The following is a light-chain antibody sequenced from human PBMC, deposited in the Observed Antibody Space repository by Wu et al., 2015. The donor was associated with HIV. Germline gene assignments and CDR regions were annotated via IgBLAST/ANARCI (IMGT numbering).Light chain of an antibody. V-gene: IGKV1-NL1*01. CDR1: QGISSS. J-gene: IGKJ1*01. CDR2: AAS. Sequence: DIQMTQSPSSLSASVGDRATVTCRASQGISSSLAWYQQKPGKAPRLLLYAASRVESGVPSRFSGSNSGTDYTLTISSLEPEDFATYYCQQYYTIPTFGQGTKVEIK. CDR3: QQYYTIPT.